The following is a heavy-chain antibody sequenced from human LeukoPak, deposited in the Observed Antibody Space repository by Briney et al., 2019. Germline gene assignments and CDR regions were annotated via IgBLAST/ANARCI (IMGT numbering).Heavy chain of an antibody. CDR1: GFTFSSYG. J-gene: IGHJ4*02. D-gene: IGHD5-18*01. Sequence: PGTSLRLSCAASGFTFSSYGMHWVRQAPGKGLEWVAVISYDGSFKFYADSVKGRFTISRDNSMDTLYLQLNSLRDEDTAVYYCAKGGRVDTALVAYFDYWGQGTLVTVSS. V-gene: IGHV3-30*18. CDR3: AKGGRVDTALVAYFDY. CDR2: ISYDGSFK.